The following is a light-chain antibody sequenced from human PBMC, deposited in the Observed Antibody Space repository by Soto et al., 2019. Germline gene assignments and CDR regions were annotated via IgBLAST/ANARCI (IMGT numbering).Light chain of an antibody. CDR3: QQHGISHIT. CDR1: QSISGTF. J-gene: IGKJ5*01. Sequence: VLTQSPDTLSLPPGERATLSCRAGQSISGTFLNWYQQKPGQAPRLLIYGASNRATGTPDRFSGSGSGTDFTLTISRLEPDDSAVYYCQQHGISHITFGQGTRLEIK. CDR2: GAS. V-gene: IGKV3-20*01.